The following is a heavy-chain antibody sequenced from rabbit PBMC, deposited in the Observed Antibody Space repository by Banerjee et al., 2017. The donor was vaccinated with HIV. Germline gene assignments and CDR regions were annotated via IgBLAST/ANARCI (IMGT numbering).Heavy chain of an antibody. J-gene: IGHJ4*01. CDR2: IYAGGSGST. CDR1: GFSFSSSYW. D-gene: IGHD1-1*01. Sequence: LQESGGGLFQPGGSLALTCKASGFSFSSSYWICWVRQAPGKGLELIGDIYAGGSGSTYYASWAKGRLTISRTSPTTVTLQMTSLTAADTATYFCARDLAAIIGWNFGLWGPGTLVSVS. CDR3: ARDLAAIIGWNFGL. V-gene: IGHV1S45*01.